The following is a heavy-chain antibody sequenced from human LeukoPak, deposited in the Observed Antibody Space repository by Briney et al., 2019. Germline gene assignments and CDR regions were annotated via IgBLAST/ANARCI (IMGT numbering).Heavy chain of an antibody. V-gene: IGHV3-23*01. Sequence: GGSLRLSCAASGFNFNSNAMSWVRQAPEKGLEWVSAISGNSGNTYYADSVRGRFTVSRDNSKNTLYLQMNSLRAEDTAVYYCARDLWAFGVLSTTTLPIASYGMDVWGQGTTVTVSS. CDR3: ARDLWAFGVLSTTTLPIASYGMDV. J-gene: IGHJ6*02. CDR1: GFNFNSNA. D-gene: IGHD2/OR15-2a*01. CDR2: ISGNSGNT.